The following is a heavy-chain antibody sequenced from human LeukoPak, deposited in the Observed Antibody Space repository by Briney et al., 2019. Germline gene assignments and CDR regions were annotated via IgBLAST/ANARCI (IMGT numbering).Heavy chain of an antibody. CDR2: INPSGGST. V-gene: IGHV1-46*01. D-gene: IGHD6-19*01. CDR3: ATQATSGWHFS. J-gene: IGHJ5*02. Sequence: ASVKVSCKASGYTFTSYYMHWVRQAPGQGLEWMGIINPSGGSTSYAQKFQGRVTMTRDTSLSTVYMELSRLRSDDTAVYYCATQATSGWHFSWGQGTLVTVSS. CDR1: GYTFTSYY.